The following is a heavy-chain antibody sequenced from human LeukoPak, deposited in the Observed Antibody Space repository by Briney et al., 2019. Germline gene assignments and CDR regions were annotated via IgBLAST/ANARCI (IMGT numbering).Heavy chain of an antibody. V-gene: IGHV4-34*01. CDR2: INHSGST. J-gene: IGHJ4*02. Sequence: PSETLSLTCTVSGGSISSYYWSWIRQPPGKGLEWIGEINHSGSTNYNPSLKSRVTISVDTSKNQFSLKLSSVTAADTAVYYCASQGGNYYDSSGYRVWGQGTLVTVSS. CDR3: ASQGGNYYDSSGYRV. D-gene: IGHD3-22*01. CDR1: GGSISSYY.